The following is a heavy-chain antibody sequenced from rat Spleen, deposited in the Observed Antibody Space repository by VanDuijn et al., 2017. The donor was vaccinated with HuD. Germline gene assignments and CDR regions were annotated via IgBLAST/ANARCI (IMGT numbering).Heavy chain of an antibody. CDR1: GYSITSSYR. CDR2: INSAGTT. J-gene: IGHJ2*01. CDR3: ASLYSSYSLYYFDY. D-gene: IGHD1-2*01. V-gene: IGHV3-3*01. Sequence: EVQLQESGPGLVKPSQSLSLPCSVTGYSITSSYRWNWIRKFPGNKLEWMGYINSAGTTNYNPSLKSRISITRDTSKNQFFLQVNSVTTEDTATYYCASLYSSYSLYYFDYWGQGVMVTVSS.